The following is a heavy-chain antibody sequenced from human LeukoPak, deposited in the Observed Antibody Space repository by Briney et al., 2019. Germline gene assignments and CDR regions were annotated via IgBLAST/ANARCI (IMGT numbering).Heavy chain of an antibody. CDR2: INPNSGGT. D-gene: IGHD3-22*01. V-gene: IGHV1-2*02. J-gene: IGHJ5*02. Sequence: EASVKVSCKASGYTFTGYYMHWVRQAPGQGLEWMGWINPNSGGTNYAQKFQGRVTMTRDTSISTAYMELSRLRSDDTAVYYCARGSAGYDSSGYIERYWFDPWGQGTLVTVSS. CDR3: ARGSAGYDSSGYIERYWFDP. CDR1: GYTFTGYY.